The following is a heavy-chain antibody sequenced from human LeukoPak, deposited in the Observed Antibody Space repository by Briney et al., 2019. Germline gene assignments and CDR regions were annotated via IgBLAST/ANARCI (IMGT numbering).Heavy chain of an antibody. CDR1: GGSISNYY. V-gene: IGHV4-4*07. D-gene: IGHD3-22*01. J-gene: IGHJ5*02. CDR2: IYTSGST. Sequence: SETLSLTCTVSGGSISNYYWSWIRQPAGKGLEWIGRIYTSGSTNYNPSLKSRVTMSLDTSKNQFSLKLSSVTAADTAVYYCARLRITMIVVADWFDPWGQGTLVTVSS. CDR3: ARLRITMIVVADWFDP.